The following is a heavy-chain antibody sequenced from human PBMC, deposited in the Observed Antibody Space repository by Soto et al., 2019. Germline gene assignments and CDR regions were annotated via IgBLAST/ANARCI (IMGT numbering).Heavy chain of an antibody. CDR1: GYRFTSYW. J-gene: IGHJ5*02. CDR2: IFPSDSDT. D-gene: IGHD3-22*01. CDR3: ARKDKSGYFNWFDP. V-gene: IGHV5-51*01. Sequence: HGESLKISCRTSGYRFTSYWIAWVRQMPGKGLEWMGIIFPSDSDTRYSPSFQGRVTISADRSTSTVFLQWASPKASDTAVYFCARKDKSGYFNWFDPWGQGTLVTVSS.